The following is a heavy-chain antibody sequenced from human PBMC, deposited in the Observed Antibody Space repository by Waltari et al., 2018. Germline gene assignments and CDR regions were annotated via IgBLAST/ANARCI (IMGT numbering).Heavy chain of an antibody. CDR1: GYSITNGYY. CDR3: ARRDGSGTYYPPNAFDI. Sequence: QFQLQESGPGLVKPSETLSLTCGVSGYSITNGYYWGWIRQAPGKGLGWIGSIYNSGSTDYNASLKSRVTISVDTAKSQVSLKLSAVTAADTAVYYCARRDGSGTYYPPNAFDIWGQGTGVTVSS. V-gene: IGHV4-38-2*01. D-gene: IGHD3-10*01. CDR2: IYNSGST. J-gene: IGHJ3*02.